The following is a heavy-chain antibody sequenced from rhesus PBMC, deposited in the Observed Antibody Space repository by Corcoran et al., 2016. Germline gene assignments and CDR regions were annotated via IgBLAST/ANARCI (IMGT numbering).Heavy chain of an antibody. V-gene: IGHV4-76*01. Sequence: VQQQETGPGGGEPAGALGSTGAVSGGSNSGGYAWSWIRQPQGKGREWIGYIYWSWVATNYNPSLKHCFTISIETPMTHFSLKLSPLPAPDTAVYYAAWADFYDSGYSTDAFAFWGHGLMVPVSS. CDR2: IYWSWVAT. CDR1: GGSNSGGYA. CDR3: AWADFYDSGYSTDAFAF. J-gene: IGHJ3*01. D-gene: IGHD3-28*01.